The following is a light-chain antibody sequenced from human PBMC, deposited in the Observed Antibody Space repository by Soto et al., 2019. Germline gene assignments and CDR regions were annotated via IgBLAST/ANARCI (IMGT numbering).Light chain of an antibody. CDR2: GAS. CDR1: QSVSSH. CDR3: QQYNNWPPYT. J-gene: IGKJ2*01. Sequence: IRVSMSAAAVSVYPGERATLSCRSSQSVSSHLAWYQQKPGQAPRLLIYGASTRATGIPARFSGSGSGTEFTLTISSLQSEDFAVYYCQQYNNWPPYTFGQGTIVDIK. V-gene: IGKV3-15*01.